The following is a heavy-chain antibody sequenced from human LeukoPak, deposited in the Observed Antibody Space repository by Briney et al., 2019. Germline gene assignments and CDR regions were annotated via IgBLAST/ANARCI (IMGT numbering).Heavy chain of an antibody. D-gene: IGHD3-10*01. J-gene: IGHJ4*02. CDR2: INPSGGST. CDR3: ARDRSGFGELLTPGYFDY. V-gene: IGHV1-46*01. Sequence: ASVKVSCKASGYTFTSYYMHWVRQAPGQGLEWMGIINPSGGSTSYAQKFQGRVTMTRGTSTSTVYMELSSLRSEDTAVYYCARDRSGFGELLTPGYFDYWGQGTLVTVSS. CDR1: GYTFTSYY.